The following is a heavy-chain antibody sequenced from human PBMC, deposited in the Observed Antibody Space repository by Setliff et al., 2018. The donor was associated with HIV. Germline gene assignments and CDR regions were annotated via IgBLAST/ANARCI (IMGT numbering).Heavy chain of an antibody. CDR1: GYTFTSFG. CDR2: ISGYNGNT. Sequence: ASVKVSCKASGYTFTSFGISWVRQAPGQGLEWVGWISGYNGNTNFAQKLQGRVTMTTDTSTSTAYMELRSLRSDDTAVYYCASLGYCSSTSCSLYYGMDVWGQGTTVTGSS. CDR3: ASLGYCSSTSCSLYYGMDV. V-gene: IGHV1-18*01. D-gene: IGHD2-2*01. J-gene: IGHJ6*02.